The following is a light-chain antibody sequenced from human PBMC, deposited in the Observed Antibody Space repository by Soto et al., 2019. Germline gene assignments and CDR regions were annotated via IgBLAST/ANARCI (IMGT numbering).Light chain of an antibody. Sequence: DIQMTQSPSSLSASSGDRVTITCRASQSIRNSLNWYQQKPGKAPRPLIYAASSLHSGVPSRFRGSGSGTDFTLTISSLQPDDFATYYCQQSYITPPTFGQGTKVDIK. CDR2: AAS. CDR1: QSIRNS. CDR3: QQSYITPPT. J-gene: IGKJ1*01. V-gene: IGKV1-39*01.